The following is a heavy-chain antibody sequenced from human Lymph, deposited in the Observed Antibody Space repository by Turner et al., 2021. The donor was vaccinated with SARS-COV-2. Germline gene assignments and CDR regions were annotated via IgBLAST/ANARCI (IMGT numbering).Heavy chain of an antibody. D-gene: IGHD1-26*01. CDR2: IYYSGST. CDR1: GGSISSQTNY. J-gene: IGHJ4*02. CDR3: ARRPGGNFEY. V-gene: IGHV4-39*01. Sequence: QLQLEESGPGLVRPSETLSLTCSVSGGSISSQTNYWDWIRQAPGKGLQWIGSIYYSGSTYYNPSLKSRLIMSVDTSKNQFSLNLGSVTAADTAVYYCARRPGGNFEYWGQGALVIVSS.